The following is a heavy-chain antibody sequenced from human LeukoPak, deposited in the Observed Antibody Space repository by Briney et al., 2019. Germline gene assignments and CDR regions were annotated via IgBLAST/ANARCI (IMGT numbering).Heavy chain of an antibody. D-gene: IGHD1-26*01. CDR1: GGSISSGTYY. V-gene: IGHV4-61*02. Sequence: PSQTLSLTCTVSGGSISSGTYYWSWIRQPAGKGLEWIGRIYTSGSTNYNPSLKIGVTISVDTSKNQFSLKLSSVTAADTAVYYCARRSGGSYALFDYWGQGTLVTVAS. J-gene: IGHJ4*02. CDR3: ARRSGGSYALFDY. CDR2: IYTSGST.